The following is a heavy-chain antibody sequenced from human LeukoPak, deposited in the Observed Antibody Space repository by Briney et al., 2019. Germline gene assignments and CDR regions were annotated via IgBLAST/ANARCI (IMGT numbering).Heavy chain of an antibody. CDR1: GYTFTGYY. CDR3: ARTDSSGWYYFDY. Sequence: ASVKVSCKASGYTFTGYYMHWVRQAPGQGLEWMGWINPNSGGTNYAQKFQGRVTMTRDTSISTAYMELSRLRSDDTAAYYCARTDSSGWYYFDYWGQGTLVAVSS. V-gene: IGHV1-2*02. D-gene: IGHD6-19*01. J-gene: IGHJ4*02. CDR2: INPNSGGT.